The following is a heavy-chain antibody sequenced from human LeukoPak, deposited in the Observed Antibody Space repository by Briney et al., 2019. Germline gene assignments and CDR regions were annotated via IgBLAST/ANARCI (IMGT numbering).Heavy chain of an antibody. J-gene: IGHJ4*02. Sequence: ASVKVSCKASGYTFTTYFMHWVRQAPGQGLEWMGTINPSGGSTSYAQKFQDRVTMTRDTSKSTVYMEMSSLRSEDTAVYFCARGSNYYFDSSADYPRYWGQGTLVTVSS. D-gene: IGHD3-22*01. CDR3: ARGSNYYFDSSADYPRY. CDR1: GYTFTTYF. V-gene: IGHV1-46*01. CDR2: INPSGGST.